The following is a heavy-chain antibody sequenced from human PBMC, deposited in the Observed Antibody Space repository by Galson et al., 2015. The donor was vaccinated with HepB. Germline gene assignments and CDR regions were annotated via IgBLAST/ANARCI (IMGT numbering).Heavy chain of an antibody. J-gene: IGHJ6*04. CDR1: GFTFSSYS. Sequence: SLRLSCAASGFTFSSYSMNWVRQAPGKGLEWVSYISSSSSTIYYADSVKGRFTISRDNAKNSLYLQMNSLRAEDTAVYYCARGYCSSTSCYRRAIDYWGKGTTVTVSS. D-gene: IGHD2-2*01. CDR3: ARGYCSSTSCYRRAIDY. CDR2: ISSSSSTI. V-gene: IGHV3-48*01.